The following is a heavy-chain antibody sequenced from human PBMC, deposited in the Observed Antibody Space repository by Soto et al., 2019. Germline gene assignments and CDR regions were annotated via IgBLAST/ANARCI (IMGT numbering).Heavy chain of an antibody. CDR3: ARDLVSSGYFDY. V-gene: IGHV4-59*01. D-gene: IGHD1-26*01. Sequence: SETLSLTCSVSGGSIGTYYGSWIRQPPGKGLEWIGYIFYSGNTHYNPSLKSRATISVDTSKNQFSLRLASVTAADTAVYYCARDLVSSGYFDYWGQGIPVTVSS. CDR2: IFYSGNT. CDR1: GGSIGTYY. J-gene: IGHJ4*02.